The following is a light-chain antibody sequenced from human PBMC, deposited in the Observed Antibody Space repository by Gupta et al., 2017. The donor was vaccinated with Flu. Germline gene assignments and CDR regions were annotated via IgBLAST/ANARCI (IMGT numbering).Light chain of an antibody. CDR1: SGSVSTDYF. CDR3: ALYVGRPV. J-gene: IGLJ3*02. CDR2: NTG. Sequence: QTVVTQEPSFSVSPGGTVALTCGLSSGSVSTDYFPSWYQQTPGQAPRTLIYNTGARSSGVPDRFSGSISRGKAALTITGAQADDESLYYCALYVGRPVFGGGTELTVL. V-gene: IGLV8-61*01.